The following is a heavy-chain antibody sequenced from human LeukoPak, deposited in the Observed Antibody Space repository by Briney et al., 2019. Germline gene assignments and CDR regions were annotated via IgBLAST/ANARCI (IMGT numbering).Heavy chain of an antibody. CDR3: AKDSGLDYRYGLFDY. J-gene: IGHJ4*02. CDR1: GFTFSYYA. Sequence: PGGSLRLSCAAAGFTFSYYAMHWVRQAPGKWMEWVAIMSSDGNNKYYADSVKGRFTISRDNSNNTLYLQMNSLRPEDTAVYYCAKDSGLDYRYGLFDYWGQGTLVTVSS. V-gene: IGHV3-30-3*01. CDR2: MSSDGNNK. D-gene: IGHD5-18*01.